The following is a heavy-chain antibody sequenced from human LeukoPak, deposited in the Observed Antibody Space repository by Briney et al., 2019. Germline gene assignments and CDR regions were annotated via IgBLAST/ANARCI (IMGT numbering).Heavy chain of an antibody. D-gene: IGHD3-10*01. V-gene: IGHV1-69*05. CDR1: GGTFSSYA. Sequence: ASVKVSCKASGGTFSSYAISWVRQAPRQGLEWMGGIIPIFGTANYAQKFQGRVTITTDESTSTAYMELSSLRSEDTAVYYCASLSYYYGSGSYYEDYGMDVWGQGTTVTVSS. CDR3: ASLSYYYGSGSYYEDYGMDV. J-gene: IGHJ6*02. CDR2: IIPIFGTA.